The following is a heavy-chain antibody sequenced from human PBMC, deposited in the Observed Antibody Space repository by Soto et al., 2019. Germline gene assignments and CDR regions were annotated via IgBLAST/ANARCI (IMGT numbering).Heavy chain of an antibody. J-gene: IGHJ6*02. CDR1: GLSVSTNY. V-gene: IGHV3-66*01. CDR2: ISYGGTT. Sequence: EVQLVESGGGLVQPGGSLRISCAASGLSVSTNYMTWVRQAPGKGLEWVSIISYGGTTYYADSVKGRFTISRDDSKNTLYLQMDSLRAEDTAVYYCARDFDTSREAWAYYGIDVWGQGTTVTVSS. CDR3: ARDFDTSREAWAYYGIDV. D-gene: IGHD2-2*01.